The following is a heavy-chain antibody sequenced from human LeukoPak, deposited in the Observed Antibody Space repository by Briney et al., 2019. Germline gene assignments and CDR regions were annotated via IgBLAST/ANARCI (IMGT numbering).Heavy chain of an antibody. J-gene: IGHJ4*02. D-gene: IGHD5-12*01. CDR1: GFTFSSSA. V-gene: IGHV3-23*01. CDR2: VSGSGDTT. CDR3: AKSRSGYALFDY. Sequence: GGSLRLSCAASGFTFSSSAMDWVRQAPGKGLEWVSAVSGSGDTTYYTDSVKGRFTISRDNSKNTLYLQMDSLRAEDTAIYYCAKSRSGYALFDYWGQGTLVTVSS.